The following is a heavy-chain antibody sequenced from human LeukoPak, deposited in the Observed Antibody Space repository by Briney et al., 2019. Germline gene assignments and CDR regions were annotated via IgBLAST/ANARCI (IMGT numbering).Heavy chain of an antibody. CDR2: ISYDGSNK. CDR3: ARDLGSSWYV. Sequence: PGGSLRLSCAASGFTFSSYAMHWVRQAPGKGLERVAVISYDGSNKYYADSVKGRFTISRDNSKNTLYLQMNSLRAEDTAVYYCARDLGSSWYVWGQGTLVTVSS. J-gene: IGHJ4*02. V-gene: IGHV3-30-3*01. D-gene: IGHD6-13*01. CDR1: GFTFSSYA.